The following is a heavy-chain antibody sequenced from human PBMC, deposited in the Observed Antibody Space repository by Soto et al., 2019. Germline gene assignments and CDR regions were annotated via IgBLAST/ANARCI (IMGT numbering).Heavy chain of an antibody. V-gene: IGHV1-69*01. D-gene: IGHD5-18*01. CDR3: ARESFRVDTAMVPDAFDI. J-gene: IGHJ3*02. Sequence: QVQLVQSGAEVKKPGSSVKVSCKASGGTFSSYAISWVRQAPGQGLEWMGGIIPIFGTANYAQKFQGRVTITADESTSTAYMELSSLRSEDTAVYYCARESFRVDTAMVPDAFDIWGQGTMVTASS. CDR2: IIPIFGTA. CDR1: GGTFSSYA.